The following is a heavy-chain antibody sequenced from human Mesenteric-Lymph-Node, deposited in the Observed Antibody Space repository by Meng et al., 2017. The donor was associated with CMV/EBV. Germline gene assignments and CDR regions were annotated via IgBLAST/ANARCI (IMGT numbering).Heavy chain of an antibody. J-gene: IGHJ4*02. CDR2: IAQDGSEK. Sequence: GESLKISCATSGFTFASYAMNWVRQAPGKGLEWVANIAQDGSEKYYVDSVKGRFTISRDNAKNSLYLQMSSLRDEDTAVYYCAKGFTVVNWGQGTLVTVSS. CDR3: AKGFTVVN. CDR1: GFTFASYA. D-gene: IGHD2-15*01. V-gene: IGHV3-7*01.